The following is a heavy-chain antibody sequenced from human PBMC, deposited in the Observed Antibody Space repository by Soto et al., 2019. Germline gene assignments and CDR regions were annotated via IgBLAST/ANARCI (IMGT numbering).Heavy chain of an antibody. J-gene: IGHJ4*02. D-gene: IGHD2-2*01. CDR2: ISKSDYT. CDR3: AREDSIIIPAVSDF. CDR1: GFAFNNYG. V-gene: IGHV3-21*01. Sequence: GSLRLSCTVSGFAFNNYGINWVRQAPGKGLEWVSSISKSDYTYYSDSVTGRFTISRDNAKNSVSLQMNTLRVEDTAVYYCAREDSIIIPAVSDFWGQGTLVTVSS.